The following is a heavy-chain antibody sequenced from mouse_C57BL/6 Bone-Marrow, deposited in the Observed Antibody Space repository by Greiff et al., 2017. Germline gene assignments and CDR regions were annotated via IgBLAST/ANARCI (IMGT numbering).Heavy chain of an antibody. CDR1: GFNFNDYY. J-gene: IGHJ2*01. CDR3: ARHGDYRGFFDD. CDR2: IDPEDGAT. Sequence: VQLQQSGAELVKPGASVKLSCTASGFNFNDYYMHWVKQRTEQGLEWIGRIDPEDGATKYAPKFQGPATITADTSSNTAYLQLSSLTSEDAAVCYCARHGDYRGFFDDWGKGTTLTVSS. D-gene: IGHD2-13*01. V-gene: IGHV14-2*01.